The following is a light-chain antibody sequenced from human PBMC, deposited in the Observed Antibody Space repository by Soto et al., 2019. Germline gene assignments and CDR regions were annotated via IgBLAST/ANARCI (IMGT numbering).Light chain of an antibody. J-gene: IGKJ1*01. CDR1: QSISSW. CDR2: DAS. CDR3: QQYNSYSPWT. V-gene: IGKV1-5*01. Sequence: DIPMTQSPSTLSASVGDRVTITCRASQSISSWLAWYQQKPGKAPKLRIYDASSLESGIPSRFSGSGSGTEFTLAISSLQADDFATYYCQQYNSYSPWTFGQGTKVEIK.